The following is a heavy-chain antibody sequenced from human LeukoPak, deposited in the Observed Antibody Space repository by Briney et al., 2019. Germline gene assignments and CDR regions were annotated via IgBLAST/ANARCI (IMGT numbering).Heavy chain of an antibody. CDR1: GFIFSDYW. CDR2: INRDGTGT. Sequence: PGGSLRHSCAPSGFIFSDYWFHWVRQTPGQGLVWVAAINRDGTGTSHADSVRGRFTVSRDNAKNTLYLQLNSLRADDTAVYYCARGLSYAVAYGDYWGQGTLVTVSS. V-gene: IGHV3-74*01. CDR3: ARGLSYAVAYGDY. D-gene: IGHD6-19*01. J-gene: IGHJ4*02.